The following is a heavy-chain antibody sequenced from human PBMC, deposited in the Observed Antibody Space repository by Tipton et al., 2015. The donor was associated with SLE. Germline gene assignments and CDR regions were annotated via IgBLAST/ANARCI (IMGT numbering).Heavy chain of an antibody. CDR1: GFTFSSYD. Sequence: GSLRLSCAASGFTFSSYDMHWVRQATGKGLEWVSAIGTAGDTYYPGSVKGRFTISRENAKNSLYLQMNSLRAGDTAVYYCARGGSGTGGAFDIWGQGTMVTVSS. CDR2: IGTAGDT. J-gene: IGHJ3*02. CDR3: ARGGSGTGGAFDI. V-gene: IGHV3-13*01. D-gene: IGHD5-12*01.